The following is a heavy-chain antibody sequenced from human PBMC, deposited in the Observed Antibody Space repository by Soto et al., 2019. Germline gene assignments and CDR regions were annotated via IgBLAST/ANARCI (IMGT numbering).Heavy chain of an antibody. J-gene: IGHJ4*02. CDR1: GFTFSNAW. CDR2: IKSKTDGGTT. Sequence: EVQLVESGGGLVKPGGSLRLSCAASGFTFSNAWMNWVRQAPGKGLEWVGRIKSKTDGGTTDYAAPVKGRFTISRDDSKNTLYLQMNSLKTEDTAVYYCTTALLALKKDFWSGYNAYWGQGTLVTVSS. CDR3: TTALLALKKDFWSGYNAY. D-gene: IGHD3-3*01. V-gene: IGHV3-15*07.